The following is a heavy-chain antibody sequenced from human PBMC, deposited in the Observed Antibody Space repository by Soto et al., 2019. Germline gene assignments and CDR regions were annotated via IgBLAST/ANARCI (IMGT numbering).Heavy chain of an antibody. CDR2: IDPSDSQT. J-gene: IGHJ4*02. CDR1: GYSFAGYW. Sequence: GESLKISCKGSGYSFAGYWITWVRQKPGKGLEWMGRIDPSDSQTYYSPSFRGHVTISATKSITTVFLQWSGLRASDTAMYYCARQIYDSDTGPNFQYYFDSWGQGAPVTVSS. V-gene: IGHV5-10-1*01. CDR3: ARQIYDSDTGPNFQYYFDS. D-gene: IGHD3-22*01.